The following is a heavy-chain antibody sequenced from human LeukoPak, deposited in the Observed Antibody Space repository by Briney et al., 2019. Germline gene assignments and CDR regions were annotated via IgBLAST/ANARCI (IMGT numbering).Heavy chain of an antibody. D-gene: IGHD5-24*01. Sequence: GASVKVSCTASGYTFTSYAMHWVRQAPGQGLEWMGWITPSGGTNYPQKFQGRVAITRDTSITTAYMDLSRLTSDGTAVYYCARDRYGDGFAHFDYWGQGALVTVSS. J-gene: IGHJ4*02. CDR2: ITPSGGT. V-gene: IGHV1-2*02. CDR3: ARDRYGDGFAHFDY. CDR1: GYTFTSYA.